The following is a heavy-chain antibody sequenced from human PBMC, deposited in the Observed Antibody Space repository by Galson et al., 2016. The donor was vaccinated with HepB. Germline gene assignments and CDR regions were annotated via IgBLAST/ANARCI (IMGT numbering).Heavy chain of an antibody. Sequence: SLRLSCAGSGFTFSSYSMNWVRQAPRKGLEWVSYISTSGSTINYADSVKGRFTISRDNAMNSMYLQVNSLRGEDTAVYYCAKEDEQDQWGQGTLVTVSS. J-gene: IGHJ4*02. V-gene: IGHV3-48*04. D-gene: IGHD2-2*01. CDR3: AKEDEQDQ. CDR2: ISTSGSTI. CDR1: GFTFSSYS.